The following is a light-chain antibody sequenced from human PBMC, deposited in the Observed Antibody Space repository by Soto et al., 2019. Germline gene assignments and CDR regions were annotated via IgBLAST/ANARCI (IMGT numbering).Light chain of an antibody. V-gene: IGKV3-20*01. J-gene: IGKJ3*01. CDR2: VAS. Sequence: EIVLTQSPGTLSLSPGERATLSCRASQSVSSSYLAWYQQKPGQAPRLLIYVASSRATGIPDRFGGSGSGTDFTLTISRLEPGDFAVDYCQQYGSAPLTFGPGTKVDIK. CDR3: QQYGSAPLT. CDR1: QSVSSSY.